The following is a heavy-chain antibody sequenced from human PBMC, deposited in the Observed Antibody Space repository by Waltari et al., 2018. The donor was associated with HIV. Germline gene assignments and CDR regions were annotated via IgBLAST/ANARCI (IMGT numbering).Heavy chain of an antibody. V-gene: IGHV3-33*01. CDR3: ARDVQGYCGGERCFYGMDV. D-gene: IGHD2-21*01. CDR1: GFTVRTIG. Sequence: QVQLVESGGGVVQPGRSLRLSCAAYGFTVRTIGLPWVRQAPGKGLEWVAVIWYDGSNTYYTDSVKGRFTISRDNSKNTLYLQMYSLRAEDTAVYYCARDVQGYCGGERCFYGMDVWGQGTTVTVSS. J-gene: IGHJ6*02. CDR2: IWYDGSNT.